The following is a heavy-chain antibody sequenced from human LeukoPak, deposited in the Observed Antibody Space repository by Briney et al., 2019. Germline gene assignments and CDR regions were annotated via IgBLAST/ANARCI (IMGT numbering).Heavy chain of an antibody. Sequence: GGSLRLSCAASGFTFSSFEMNWVRQAPGKGLEWVSYISSSGSTIYYADSVKGRSTISRDNAKNSLYLQMNSLRAEDTAVYYCAELGITMIGGVWGKGTTVTISS. CDR3: AELGITMIGGV. V-gene: IGHV3-48*03. J-gene: IGHJ6*04. CDR1: GFTFSSFE. CDR2: ISSSGSTI. D-gene: IGHD3-10*02.